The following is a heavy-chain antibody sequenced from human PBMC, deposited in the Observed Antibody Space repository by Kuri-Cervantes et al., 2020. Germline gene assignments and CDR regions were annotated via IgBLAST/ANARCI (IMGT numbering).Heavy chain of an antibody. V-gene: IGHV3-21*01. D-gene: IGHD5-18*01. CDR3: TRDPIGYDAPPS. Sequence: GGSLRLSCAASGFTFSSYWMSWVRQAPGKGLEWVSSISVVSDFKYYADSVKGRFSISRDNAKNSLFLHMNSLRAEDTAVYYCTRDPIGYDAPPSWGQGTLVTVSS. CDR2: ISVVSDFK. CDR1: GFTFSSYW. J-gene: IGHJ5*02.